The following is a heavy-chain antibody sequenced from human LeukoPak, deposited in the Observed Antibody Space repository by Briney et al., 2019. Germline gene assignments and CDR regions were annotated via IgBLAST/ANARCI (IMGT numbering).Heavy chain of an antibody. CDR2: MNPNSGNT. D-gene: IGHD3-3*01. V-gene: IGHV1-8*01. J-gene: IGHJ4*02. Sequence: ASVKVSCKASGYTFTSYDINWVRQATGQGLEWMGWMNPNSGNTGYAQKFQGRVTMTRNTSISTAYVELSSLRSEDTAVYYCALPLHYDFWSGYYRVFNYWGQGTLVTVSS. CDR1: GYTFTSYD. CDR3: ALPLHYDFWSGYYRVFNY.